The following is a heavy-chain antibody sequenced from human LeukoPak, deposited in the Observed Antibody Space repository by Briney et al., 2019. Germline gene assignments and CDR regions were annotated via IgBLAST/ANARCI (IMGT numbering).Heavy chain of an antibody. Sequence: ASVKVSCKASGYTFTGYYMHWVRQAPGQGLEWMGWINPNSGGTNYAQKLQGRVTMTTDTSTSTAYMELRSLRSDDTAVYYCARSSGSYWSSFDYWGQGTLVTVSS. D-gene: IGHD1-26*01. CDR3: ARSSGSYWSSFDY. V-gene: IGHV1-2*02. CDR1: GYTFTGYY. CDR2: INPNSGGT. J-gene: IGHJ4*02.